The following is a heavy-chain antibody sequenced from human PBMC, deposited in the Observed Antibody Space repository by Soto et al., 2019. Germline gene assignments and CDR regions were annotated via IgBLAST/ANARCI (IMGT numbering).Heavy chain of an antibody. Sequence: ASVNVSCKASGYTFTSYDIYWVRQATGQGLEWMGWMNPNTGNSGYAQKFQGRVTVTSDTSINTVHMELSSLRSEDTAVYYCARRAETNGWNGFGADKYYFDFWGQGTLVTVYS. CDR3: ARRAETNGWNGFGADKYYFDF. CDR1: GYTFTSYD. CDR2: MNPNTGNS. J-gene: IGHJ4*02. V-gene: IGHV1-8*01. D-gene: IGHD1-1*01.